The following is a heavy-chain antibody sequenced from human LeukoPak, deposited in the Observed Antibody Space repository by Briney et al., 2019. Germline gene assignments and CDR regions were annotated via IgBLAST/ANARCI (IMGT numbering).Heavy chain of an antibody. V-gene: IGHV1-2*06. CDR2: INPNSGGT. D-gene: IGHD3-9*01. Sequence: ASVKVSCKASGYTFTGYYMHWVRQAPGQGLEWVGRINPNSGGTNYAQKFQGRVTMTRDTSISTAYMELSRLRSDDTAVYYCATETRELRYFDWLLYFDPWGQGTLVTVSS. J-gene: IGHJ5*02. CDR1: GYTFTGYY. CDR3: ATETRELRYFDWLLYFDP.